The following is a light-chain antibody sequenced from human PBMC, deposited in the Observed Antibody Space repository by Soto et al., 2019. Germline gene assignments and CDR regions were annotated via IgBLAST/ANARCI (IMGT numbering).Light chain of an antibody. Sequence: DIVMTQSPLSLPVTPGEPASISCRSSQSLLHSNGYNYLDWYLQKPGQSPQLLIYLGSNRASGVPDRFDGSGSGTDFTLKISRVEADDVGIYYCRQALQTPYTFGQGTKLEIK. CDR2: LGS. J-gene: IGKJ2*01. CDR3: RQALQTPYT. V-gene: IGKV2-28*01. CDR1: QSLLHSNGYNY.